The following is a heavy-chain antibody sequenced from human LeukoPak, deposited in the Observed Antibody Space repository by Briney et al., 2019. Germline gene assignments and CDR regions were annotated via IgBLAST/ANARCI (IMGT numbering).Heavy chain of an antibody. V-gene: IGHV3-23*01. CDR1: GFSFCSYD. Sequence: GGSLRLSCGASGFSFCSYDMGWVRQDPGEGLEWVLAISNSGDSTYYADSVKGRFTISRDNSKNTLHLQMNSLRAGDTAVYYCATRGGSYYGYFDYWGQGTLVTVSA. J-gene: IGHJ4*02. CDR3: ATRGGSYYGYFDY. D-gene: IGHD1-26*01. CDR2: ISNSGDST.